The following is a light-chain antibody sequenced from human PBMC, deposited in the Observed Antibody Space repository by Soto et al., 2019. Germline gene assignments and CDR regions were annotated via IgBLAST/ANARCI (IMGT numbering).Light chain of an antibody. V-gene: IGKV1-39*01. J-gene: IGKJ1*01. CDR2: AAS. CDR1: QGISTY. CDR3: QHSPPWT. Sequence: DIQMTQSPASLSASVGGRVTITCRASQGISTYLNWYQQKPGKAPKLLIYAASSLQSGVPSRFSGSGSETDSTLTISSLQPEDFATYSCQHSPPWTFGQGTKVDI.